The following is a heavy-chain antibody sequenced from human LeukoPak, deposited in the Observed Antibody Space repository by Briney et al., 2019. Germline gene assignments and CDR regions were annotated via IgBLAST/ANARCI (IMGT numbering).Heavy chain of an antibody. V-gene: IGHV3-21*04. CDR2: ISSSSNFT. CDR3: AKEGRSLQTY. D-gene: IGHD4-11*01. J-gene: IGHJ4*02. Sequence: GGSLRLSCAASGFTFSVYSMNWVRQSQGQGLEWVSSISSSSNFTFYADSVKGRFSISRDNAKNSLYLQMNSLRVEDTAVYYCAKEGRSLQTYWGQGTLVTVSS. CDR1: GFTFSVYS.